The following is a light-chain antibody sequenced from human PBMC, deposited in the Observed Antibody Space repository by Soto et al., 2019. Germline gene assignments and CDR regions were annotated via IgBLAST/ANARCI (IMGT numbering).Light chain of an antibody. CDR3: QSYDSSLSGVV. CDR1: SSNIGAGYD. J-gene: IGLJ2*01. Sequence: QSVRTQPPSVSGAPVQRVTISCTGSSSNIGAGYDVHWYQQLPGTAPKLLIYGNSNRPSGVPDRFSGSKSGTSASLAITGLQAEDEADYYCQSYDSSLSGVVFGGGTKLTVL. V-gene: IGLV1-40*01. CDR2: GNS.